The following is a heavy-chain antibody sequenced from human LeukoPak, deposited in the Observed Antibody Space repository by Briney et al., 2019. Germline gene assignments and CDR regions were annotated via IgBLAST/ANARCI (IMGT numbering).Heavy chain of an antibody. V-gene: IGHV3-23*01. J-gene: IGHJ5*02. CDR2: LSGSGGDT. Sequence: GGSLRLSCVASGFTFGHNAMAWVRQAPGKRLEWVSALSGSGGDTFYADSVKGRFTISRDNAKNSLYLQMNSLRAEDTAVYYCARDYTGYFPWGQGTLVIVSS. CDR1: GFTFGHNA. CDR3: ARDYTGYFP. D-gene: IGHD3-9*01.